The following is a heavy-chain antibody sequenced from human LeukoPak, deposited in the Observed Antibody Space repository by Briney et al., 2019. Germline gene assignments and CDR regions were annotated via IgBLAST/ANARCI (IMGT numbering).Heavy chain of an antibody. J-gene: IGHJ4*02. CDR3: AREASSGAYNDY. D-gene: IGHD1-26*01. CDR2: ITPYNGNT. Sequence: AAVKVSCRASGYTFTNYDITWIRQDPGQGLEWMGYITPYNGNTNYAQKLQGRVTMTTDTSTSTVYMELRSLRSDDTAVYYCAREASSGAYNDYWGQGTLVTVSS. V-gene: IGHV1-18*01. CDR1: GYTFTNYD.